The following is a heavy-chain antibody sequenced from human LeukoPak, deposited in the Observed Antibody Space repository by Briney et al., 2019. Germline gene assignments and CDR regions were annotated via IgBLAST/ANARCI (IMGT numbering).Heavy chain of an antibody. V-gene: IGHV3-48*03. CDR3: AELGITMIGGV. J-gene: IGHJ6*04. CDR1: GFTFSSYE. Sequence: GGSLRLSCAASGFTFSSYEMNWVRQAPGKGLEWVSYISSSGSTIYYADSVKGRFTTPRDNAKNSLYLQMNSLRAEDTAVYYCAELGITMIGGVWGKGTTVTISS. D-gene: IGHD3-10*02. CDR2: ISSSGSTI.